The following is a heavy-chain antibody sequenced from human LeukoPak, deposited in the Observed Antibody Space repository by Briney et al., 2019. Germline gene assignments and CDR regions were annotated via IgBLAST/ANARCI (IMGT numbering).Heavy chain of an antibody. CDR3: ARKWSSRDWFDP. V-gene: IGHV1-69*05. CDR1: GGTFSSYA. D-gene: IGHD2-8*01. J-gene: IGHJ5*02. CDR2: IIPIFGTA. Sequence: ASVKVSCKSSGGTFSSYAISWVRQAPGQGLEWMGGIIPIFGTANYAQKFQGRVTMTSDTSTTTVYMDLSSLRSEDTGLYYCARKWSSRDWFDPWGQGTLVTVSS.